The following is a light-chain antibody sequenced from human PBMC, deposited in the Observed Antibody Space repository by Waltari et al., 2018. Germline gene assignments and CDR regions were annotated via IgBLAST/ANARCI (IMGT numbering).Light chain of an antibody. CDR3: CSYAGSSSLV. Sequence: SALTQPASVSGSPGQSITISCTGTSSDIGTYNYVSWYQQYPGKAPKLMIYDVTKRPSGVSDRFSGSKSGNTASLTISGLQAEDEADYYCCSYAGSSSLVFGGGTKLTVL. CDR1: SSDIGTYNY. CDR2: DVT. J-gene: IGLJ2*01. V-gene: IGLV2-23*02.